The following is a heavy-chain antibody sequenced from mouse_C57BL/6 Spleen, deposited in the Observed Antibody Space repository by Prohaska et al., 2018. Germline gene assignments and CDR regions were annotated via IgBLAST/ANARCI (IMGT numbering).Heavy chain of an antibody. D-gene: IGHD1-1*01. V-gene: IGHV1-55*01. Sequence: PGAELVKPGASVKMSCKASGYTFTSYWITWVKQRPGQGLEWIGDIYPGSGSTNYNEKFKSKATLTVDTSSSTAYMQLSSLTSEDTAVYYCTYYYGSTAWFAYWGQGTLVTVSA. CDR3: TYYYGSTAWFAY. CDR2: IYPGSGST. CDR1: GYTFTSYW. J-gene: IGHJ3*01.